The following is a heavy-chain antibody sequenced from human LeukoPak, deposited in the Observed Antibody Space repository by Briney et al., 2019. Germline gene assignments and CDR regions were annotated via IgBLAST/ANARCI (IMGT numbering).Heavy chain of an antibody. CDR3: ARLYCSGGSCRRPNWFDP. CDR1: GFTFSSYS. J-gene: IGHJ5*02. D-gene: IGHD2-15*01. Sequence: GGALRLSCAASGFTFSSYSMNWVRQAPGKGLEGVSYISSSSSTIYYADSVKGRFTISRDNAKNSLYLQMNSLRAEDTAVYYCARLYCSGGSCRRPNWFDPWGQGTLVTVSS. V-gene: IGHV3-48*04. CDR2: ISSSSSTI.